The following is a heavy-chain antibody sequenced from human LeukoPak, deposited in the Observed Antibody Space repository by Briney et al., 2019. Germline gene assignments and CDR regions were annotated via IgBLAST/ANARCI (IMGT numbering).Heavy chain of an antibody. D-gene: IGHD6-19*01. J-gene: IGHJ4*02. CDR3: VKDSVVVAGLVNYFDY. V-gene: IGHV3-23*01. CDR1: GFTVSSNY. Sequence: QSGGSLRLSCAASGFTVSSNYMSWVRQAPGKGLEWVSAISGSGGDTFYTDSVKGRFTISRDNSKNTLYLQMKGLRAEDTAVYYCVKDSVVVAGLVNYFDYWGQGTLVTVSS. CDR2: ISGSGGDT.